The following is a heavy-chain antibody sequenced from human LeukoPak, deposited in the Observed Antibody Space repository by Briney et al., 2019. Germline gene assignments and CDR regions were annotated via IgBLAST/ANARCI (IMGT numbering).Heavy chain of an antibody. V-gene: IGHV4-59*08. D-gene: IGHD5-12*01. CDR1: GGSISSYY. J-gene: IGHJ4*02. CDR2: ILYSGTT. CDR3: ARMGGYSGYATH. Sequence: PSETLSLTCTVSGGSISSYYWSWIRQPPGKGLEWIGYILYSGTTNSNPSLKSRVTISVDTSKNQISLMLSSVTAADTTVYYCARMGGYSGYATHWGQGTLVTVSS.